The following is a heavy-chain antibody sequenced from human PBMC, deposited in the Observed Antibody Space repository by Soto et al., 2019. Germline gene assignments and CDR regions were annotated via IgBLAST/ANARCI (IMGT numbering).Heavy chain of an antibody. CDR3: ARSVEGHFDY. CDR1: GFPFSLYS. D-gene: IGHD6-19*01. J-gene: IGHJ4*02. CDR2: ITSDTNTI. V-gene: IGHV3-48*02. Sequence: EAQLVESGGGLVQPGGSLRLTCVASGFPFSLYSMNWVRQAPGKGLEWSSYITSDTNTIKYADSVKGRFTISRDNAKNLVYLQMNSLRDEDTAVYFCARSVEGHFDYWGQGTVVTVSS.